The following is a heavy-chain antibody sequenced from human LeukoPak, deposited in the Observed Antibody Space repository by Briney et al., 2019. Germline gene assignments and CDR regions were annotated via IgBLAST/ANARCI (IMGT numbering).Heavy chain of an antibody. J-gene: IGHJ4*02. CDR3: ARGALWFAELPLDS. CDR2: INHSGNT. D-gene: IGHD3-10*01. CDR1: GGSFSGYY. V-gene: IGHV4-34*01. Sequence: SETLSLTCAVSGGSFSGYYWSWIRQPPGKGLEWIGEINHSGNTNSHPSPKSRVTISADTSKNQFALKLSSVTAADTAVYCCARGALWFAELPLDSWGQGTLVTVSS.